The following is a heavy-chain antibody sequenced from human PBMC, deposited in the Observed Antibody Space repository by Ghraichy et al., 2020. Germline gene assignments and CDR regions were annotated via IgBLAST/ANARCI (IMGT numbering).Heavy chain of an antibody. CDR1: GGAISGYY. V-gene: IGHV4-59*01. D-gene: IGHD1-1*01. Sequence: SETLSLTCAVSGGAISGYYWMWIRQPPGKRLEWIGYIYYTGGTHYNPSLKSRVTMSVDTSKNQFSLNLASVTAADTAVYYCARATPGAGHFDYWGQGALVTVSS. CDR3: ARATPGAGHFDY. CDR2: IYYTGGT. J-gene: IGHJ4*02.